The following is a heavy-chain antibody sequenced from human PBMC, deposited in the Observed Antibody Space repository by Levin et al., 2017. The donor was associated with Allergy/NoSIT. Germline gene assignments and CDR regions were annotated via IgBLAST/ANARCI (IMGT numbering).Heavy chain of an antibody. V-gene: IGHV3-33*01. D-gene: IGHD1-26*01. Sequence: GGSLRLSCAVSGLRFNNYGFHWVRQAPGKGLEWVAIIWYDGSQKYHADSVKGRFTISRDDSKNTLYLQMNSLRADDTAIYYCATEGGTRGNFGYFNYWGHGALVTVAS. CDR1: GLRFNNYG. J-gene: IGHJ4*01. CDR3: ATEGGTRGNFGYFNY. CDR2: IWYDGSQK.